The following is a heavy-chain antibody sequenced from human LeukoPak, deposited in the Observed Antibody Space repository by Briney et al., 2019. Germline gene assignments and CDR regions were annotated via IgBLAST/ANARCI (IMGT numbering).Heavy chain of an antibody. J-gene: IGHJ6*02. CDR2: IFYSGRT. CDR1: GCSMNNYY. V-gene: IGHV4-59*01. D-gene: IGHD7-27*01. CDR3: ARRDWGYYYAMDV. Sequence: KPSETLSLTCTVSGCSMNNYYWSWIRQPPGRGLEWIGYIFYSGRTNYNPSLESRVTISLDTSKKQFSLKLSSVTAADTAVYYCARRDWGYYYAMDVWGQGTTVTVSS.